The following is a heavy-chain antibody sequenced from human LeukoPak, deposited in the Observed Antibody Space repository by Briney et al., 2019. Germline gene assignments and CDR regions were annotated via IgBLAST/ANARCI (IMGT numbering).Heavy chain of an antibody. CDR2: IYSGGST. V-gene: IGHV3-53*04. CDR3: ARSVVAARAHWFEP. CDR1: GFTVSSNY. Sequence: GGSLRLSCAASGFTVSSNYMSWVRQAPGKGLEWVSVIYSGGSTYYADSVKRRYTISRHNYKNTLYLQMNSLRAEDTAVYYCARSVVAARAHWFEPWGQETLVSVSS. J-gene: IGHJ5*02. D-gene: IGHD2-15*01.